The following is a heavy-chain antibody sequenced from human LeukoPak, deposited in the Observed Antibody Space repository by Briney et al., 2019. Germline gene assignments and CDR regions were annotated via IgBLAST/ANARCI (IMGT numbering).Heavy chain of an antibody. D-gene: IGHD3-22*01. J-gene: IGHJ4*02. V-gene: IGHV3-23*01. CDR2: ISGSGGST. CDR3: AKDTAYYYDSSGYYYRANRLAFDY. Sequence: PGGSLRLSCAASGFTFSSDAMSWVRQAPGKGLEWVSAISGSGGSTYYADSVKGRFTISRDNSKNTLYLQMNSLRAEDTAVYYCAKDTAYYYDSSGYYYRANRLAFDYWGQGTLVTVSS. CDR1: GFTFSSDA.